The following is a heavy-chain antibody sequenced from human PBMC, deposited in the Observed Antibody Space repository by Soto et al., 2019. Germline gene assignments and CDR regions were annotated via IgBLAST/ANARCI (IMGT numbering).Heavy chain of an antibody. D-gene: IGHD2-2*01. CDR1: EFTFRNYA. Sequence: GGSLRLSCVASEFTFRNYAMTWVRQTPGEGLDWVATISHDGSQRYHADSVKGRFTISRDNSKNTLYLQMNSLRVEDTAIYYCAREIPTIGPHFYYWGQGTLVTVSS. CDR2: ISHDGSQR. J-gene: IGHJ4*02. V-gene: IGHV3-23*01. CDR3: AREIPTIGPHFYY.